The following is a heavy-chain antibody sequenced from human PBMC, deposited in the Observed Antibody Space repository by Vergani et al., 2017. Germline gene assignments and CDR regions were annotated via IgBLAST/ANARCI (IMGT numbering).Heavy chain of an antibody. CDR2: INPSGGST. CDR1: GYTFTSYY. D-gene: IGHD3-10*01. J-gene: IGHJ4*02. Sequence: QVQLVQSGAEVKKPGASVKVSCKASGYTFTSYYMHWVRQAPGQGLEWMGIINPSGGSTSYAKKFQGRGTMTRETATSTVSMELRSLRSEDKAVYYCARSGAYGSGSYADYWGQGTLVTVSS. CDR3: ARSGAYGSGSYADY. V-gene: IGHV1-46*01.